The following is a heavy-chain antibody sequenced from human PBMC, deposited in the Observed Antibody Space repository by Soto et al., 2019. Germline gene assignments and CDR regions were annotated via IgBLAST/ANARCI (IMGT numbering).Heavy chain of an antibody. CDR2: ISGSGGST. D-gene: IGHD6-13*01. V-gene: IGHV3-23*01. J-gene: IGHJ4*02. CDR1: GVPFSSYA. CDR3: AKENGYSSSWFEFDY. Sequence: PGGSLRLSCAASGVPFSSYAMSWVRQAPGKGLEWVSAISGSGGSTYYADSVKGRFTISRDNSKNTLYLQMNSLRAEDTAVYYCAKENGYSSSWFEFDYWGQGTLVTVSS.